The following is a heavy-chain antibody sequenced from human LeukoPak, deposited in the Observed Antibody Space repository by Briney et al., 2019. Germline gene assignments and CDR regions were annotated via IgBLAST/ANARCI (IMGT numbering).Heavy chain of an antibody. CDR3: ARYYDSSGYWSTPHFDY. D-gene: IGHD3-22*01. Sequence: PSETLSLTCTVSGGSISRYYWSWIRQPPGKGLEWIGYIYYSGSTNYNPSLKSRVTISVDTSKNQFSLKLSSVTAADTAVYYCARYYDSSGYWSTPHFDYWGQGTLVTVSS. CDR2: IYYSGST. CDR1: GGSISRYY. V-gene: IGHV4-59*01. J-gene: IGHJ4*02.